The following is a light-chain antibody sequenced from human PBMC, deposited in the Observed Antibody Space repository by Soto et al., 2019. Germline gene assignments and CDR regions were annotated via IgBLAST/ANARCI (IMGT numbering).Light chain of an antibody. J-gene: IGKJ4*02. V-gene: IGKV3D-15*01. CDR1: QSVSSN. CDR2: GAS. CDR3: QQHDNLPLT. Sequence: EIVMTQSPATLSVSPGEGATLSCRASQSVSSNLAWYQHKRGQAPRLLIYGASTRAPGIPARFSGSGSGTEFMLTISSLQSEDVAVYYCQQHDNLPLTFGGGTKVEIK.